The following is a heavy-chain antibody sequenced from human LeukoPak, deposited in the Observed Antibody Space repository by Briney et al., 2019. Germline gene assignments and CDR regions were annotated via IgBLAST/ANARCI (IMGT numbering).Heavy chain of an antibody. J-gene: IGHJ4*02. CDR3: ARVMYYDSWSGYYEFDY. CDR2: IIPILGIA. V-gene: IGHV1-69*04. Sequence: ASVKVSCKASGGTFSSYAISWVRQAPGQGLEWMGRIIPILGIANYAQKLQGRVTMTTDTSTSTAYMELRSLRSDDTAVYYCARVMYYDSWSGYYEFDYWGQGTLVTVSS. D-gene: IGHD3-3*01. CDR1: GGTFSSYA.